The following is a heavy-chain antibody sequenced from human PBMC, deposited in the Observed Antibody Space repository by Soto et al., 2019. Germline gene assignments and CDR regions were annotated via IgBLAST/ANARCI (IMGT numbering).Heavy chain of an antibody. D-gene: IGHD6-19*01. J-gene: IGHJ3*02. CDR2: ISGSGGST. V-gene: IGHV3-23*01. Sequence: GGSLRLSCAASGFTFSSYAMSWVHQAPGKGLEWVSAISGSGGSTYYADSVKGRFTISRDNSKNTLYLQMNSLRAEDTAVYYCAKGHMGSGWDNDAFDIWGQGTMVTVSS. CDR3: AKGHMGSGWDNDAFDI. CDR1: GFTFSSYA.